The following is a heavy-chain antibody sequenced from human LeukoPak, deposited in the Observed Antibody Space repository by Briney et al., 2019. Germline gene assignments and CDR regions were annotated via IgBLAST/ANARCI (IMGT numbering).Heavy chain of an antibody. Sequence: SETLSLTCTVSGGSISSSSYYWGWIRQPPGKGLEWIGSIYYSGSTYYNPSLKSRVSISVDTSKNQFSLKLSSVTAADTAMYYCARDLGLTISDNWFDPWGQGTLVTVSS. J-gene: IGHJ5*02. CDR1: GGSISSSSYY. D-gene: IGHD3-3*01. CDR3: ARDLGLTISDNWFDP. V-gene: IGHV4-39*02. CDR2: IYYSGST.